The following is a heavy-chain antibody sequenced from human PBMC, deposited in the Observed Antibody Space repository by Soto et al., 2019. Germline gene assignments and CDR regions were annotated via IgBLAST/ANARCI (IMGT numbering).Heavy chain of an antibody. Sequence: SVKVSCKASGYTFTSYGISWVRQAPGQGLEWMGGIIPIFGTANYAQKFQGRVTITADESTSTAYMELSSLRSEDTAVYYCAKGYCSGGSCYRSGSYFDYWGQGTLVTVSS. CDR3: AKGYCSGGSCYRSGSYFDY. CDR1: GYTFTSYG. D-gene: IGHD2-15*01. J-gene: IGHJ4*02. CDR2: IIPIFGTA. V-gene: IGHV1-69*13.